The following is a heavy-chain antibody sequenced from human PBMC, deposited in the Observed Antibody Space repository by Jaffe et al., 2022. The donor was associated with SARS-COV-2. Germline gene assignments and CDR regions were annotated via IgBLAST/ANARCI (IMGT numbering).Heavy chain of an antibody. CDR3: ARLGGYDSSEPGVWFDP. CDR1: GYTFTSYA. V-gene: IGHV1-3*01. D-gene: IGHD3-22*01. CDR2: INAGNGNT. J-gene: IGHJ5*02. Sequence: QVQLVQSGAEVKKPGASVKVSCKASGYTFTSYAMHWVRQAPGQRLEWMGWINAGNGNTKYSQKFQGRVTITRDTSASTAYMELSSLRSEDTAVYYCARLGGYDSSEPGVWFDPWGQGTLVTVSS.